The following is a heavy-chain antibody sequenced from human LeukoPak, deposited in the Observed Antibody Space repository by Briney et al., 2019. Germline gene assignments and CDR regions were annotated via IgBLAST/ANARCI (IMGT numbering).Heavy chain of an antibody. J-gene: IGHJ3*02. CDR3: AREGGSSGWYDAFHI. CDR1: GFTFSSSW. Sequence: GGSLRLSCAASGFTFSSSWMTWVRPAPGKGLEWLANIKGDGSDKNYVDSVKGRFTISRDNAKNLVYLQINSLRAEDTAVHYCAREGGSSGWYDAFHIWGQGTMVTVSS. V-gene: IGHV3-7*01. D-gene: IGHD6-19*01. CDR2: IKGDGSDK.